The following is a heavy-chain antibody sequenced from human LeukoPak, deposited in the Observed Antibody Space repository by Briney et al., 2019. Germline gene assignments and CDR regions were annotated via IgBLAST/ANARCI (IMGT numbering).Heavy chain of an antibody. D-gene: IGHD3-22*01. J-gene: IGHJ4*02. CDR1: GFTFSRDW. CDR3: ARARPYYYDSSGYYWSLYYFDY. V-gene: IGHV3-20*04. Sequence: GGSLRLSCAASGFTFSRDWMHWVRQAPGKGLEWVSGINWNGGSTGYADSVKGRFTISRDNAKNSLYLQMNSLRAEDTALYYCARARPYYYDSSGYYWSLYYFDYWGQGTLVTVSS. CDR2: INWNGGST.